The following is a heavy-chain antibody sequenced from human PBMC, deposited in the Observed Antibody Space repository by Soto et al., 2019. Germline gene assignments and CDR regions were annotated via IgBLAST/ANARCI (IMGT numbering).Heavy chain of an antibody. J-gene: IGHJ6*02. V-gene: IGHV4-31*03. D-gene: IGHD6-19*01. CDR1: GGTISSGGYY. CDR2: IYYSGST. Sequence: SETLSRTCNVSGGTISSGGYYWSWIRPKPGKGLEWIGYIYYSGSTYYNPSLKSRVTISVDTSKSQFSLKLSSVTAADTAVYYCARDFTDSSGPTLGMGVWGQGTTVTVSS. CDR3: ARDFTDSSGPTLGMGV.